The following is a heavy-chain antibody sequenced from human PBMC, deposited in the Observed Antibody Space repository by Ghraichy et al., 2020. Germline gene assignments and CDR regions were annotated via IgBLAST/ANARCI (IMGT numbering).Heavy chain of an antibody. Sequence: SETLSLTCAVYGGSFSGYSWSWIRQPPGKGLEWMGEINHSGSTNYNPSLKSRVTISVDTSKNQFSLKLSSVTAADTAVYYCARGLRSFDYWGQGTLVTVSS. CDR1: GGSFSGYS. CDR2: INHSGST. V-gene: IGHV4-34*01. J-gene: IGHJ4*02. CDR3: ARGLRSFDY.